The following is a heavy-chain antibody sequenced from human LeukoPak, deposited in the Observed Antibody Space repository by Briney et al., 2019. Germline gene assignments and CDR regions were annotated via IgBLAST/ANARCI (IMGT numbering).Heavy chain of an antibody. CDR2: IYYSGST. J-gene: IGHJ4*02. Sequence: SETLSLTCTVSGGSISSHYWSWIRQPPGKGLEWIGYIYYSGSTNYNPSLKSRVTISVDTSKNQFSLKLSSVTAADTAVYYCARDRGGLYGGNSLGYYFDYWGQGTLVTLSS. V-gene: IGHV4-59*11. CDR3: ARDRGGLYGGNSLGYYFDY. D-gene: IGHD4-23*01. CDR1: GGSISSHY.